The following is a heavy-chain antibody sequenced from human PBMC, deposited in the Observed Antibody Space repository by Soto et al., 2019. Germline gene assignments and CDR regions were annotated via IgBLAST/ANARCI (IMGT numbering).Heavy chain of an antibody. V-gene: IGHV3-21*01. CDR1: GFTFSSYS. J-gene: IGHJ3*02. D-gene: IGHD4-17*01. CDR2: ISSSSSYI. CDR3: ARDHIMTTVTTTRRDAFDI. Sequence: GGSLRLSCAASGFTFSSYSMNWVRQAPGKGLEWVSSISSSSSYIYYADSVKGRFTISRDNAKNSLYLQMNSLRAEDTAVYYCARDHIMTTVTTTRRDAFDIWGQGTMVTVS.